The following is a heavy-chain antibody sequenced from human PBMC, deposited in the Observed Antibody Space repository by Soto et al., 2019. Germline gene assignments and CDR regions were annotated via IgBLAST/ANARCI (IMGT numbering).Heavy chain of an antibody. D-gene: IGHD3-3*01. CDR3: ARDSPYDFWSGYYYPCFDY. Sequence: PGGSLRLSCAASGFTFSSYSMNWVRQAPGKGLEWVSSISSSSSYIYYADSVKGRFTISRDNAKNSLYLQMNSLRAEDTAVYYCARDSPYDFWSGYYYPCFDYWGQGTLVTVSS. V-gene: IGHV3-21*01. J-gene: IGHJ4*02. CDR2: ISSSSSYI. CDR1: GFTFSSYS.